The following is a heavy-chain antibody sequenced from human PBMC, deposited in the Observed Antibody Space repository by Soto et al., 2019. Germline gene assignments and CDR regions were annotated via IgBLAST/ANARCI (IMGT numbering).Heavy chain of an antibody. CDR1: GYTFTSYD. CDR2: INPNSGNT. J-gene: IGHJ5*02. Sequence: ASVKVSCKASGYTFTSYDINWVRQATGQGLEWMGIINPNSGNTGYAQKFQGRVTMTRDTSTSTVYMELSSLRSEDTAVYYCARGNIVVVVAATVWFDPWGQGTLVTVSS. V-gene: IGHV1-8*01. D-gene: IGHD2-15*01. CDR3: ARGNIVVVVAATVWFDP.